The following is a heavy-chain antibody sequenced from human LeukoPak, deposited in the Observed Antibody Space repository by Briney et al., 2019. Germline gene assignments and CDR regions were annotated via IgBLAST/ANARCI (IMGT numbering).Heavy chain of an antibody. J-gene: IGHJ6*03. CDR2: ISGSGGNT. Sequence: GGSLRLSCAASGFTLSSYDMSWVRQAPGKGLEWVSTISGSGGNTYYADSVKARFTISRDNSKNTLYLQMNSLRAEDTAIYSCAKHFGSGSYYVPQSYYYMDVWGKGTTVTVSS. CDR3: AKHFGSGSYYVPQSYYYMDV. D-gene: IGHD3-10*01. CDR1: GFTLSSYD. V-gene: IGHV3-23*01.